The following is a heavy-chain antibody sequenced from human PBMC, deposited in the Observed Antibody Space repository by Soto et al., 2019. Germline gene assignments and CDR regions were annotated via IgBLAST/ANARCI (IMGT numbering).Heavy chain of an antibody. CDR2: IYWDDDK. CDR1: GFSLSTSGVG. Sequence: SGPTLVKPTQTLTLTCTFSGFSLSTSGVGVGWIRQPPGKALEWLALIYWDDDKRYSPSLKSRLTITKDTSKNQVVLKMTNMDPVDTATYYCAHSQLRKTTVTRNSYAFDIWGQGTMVTVSS. D-gene: IGHD4-17*01. V-gene: IGHV2-5*02. J-gene: IGHJ3*02. CDR3: AHSQLRKTTVTRNSYAFDI.